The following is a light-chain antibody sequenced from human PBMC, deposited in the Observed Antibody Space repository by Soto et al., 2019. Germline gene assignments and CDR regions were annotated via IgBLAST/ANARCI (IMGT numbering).Light chain of an antibody. CDR3: KSSDDTLRAWV. CDR2: GN. CDR1: SSNIGAGYS. Sequence: QSVLTQSPSVSGAPGQRVTISCTGSSSNIGAGYSVHWYQQLLGTAPKLLLCGNNGPSGVPDRFSGSKSGTSASLAITGLQPEDEGNYYCKSSDDTLRAWVFGGGTKLTVL. V-gene: IGLV1-40*01. J-gene: IGLJ3*02.